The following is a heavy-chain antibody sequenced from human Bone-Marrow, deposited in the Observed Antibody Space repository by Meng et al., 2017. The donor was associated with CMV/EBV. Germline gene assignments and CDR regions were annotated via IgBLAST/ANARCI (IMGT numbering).Heavy chain of an antibody. CDR3: AKLLSNIVVLTPPLFNY. CDR1: GFTFSDYY. D-gene: IGHD2-2*01. V-gene: IGHV3-11*01. Sequence: GESLKISCAASGFTFSDYYMSWIRQAPGKGLEWVSYISSSGSTIYYADSVKDRFTISRDNAKNSLYLQMNSLRAEDTAVYHCAKLLSNIVVLTPPLFNYSGQGTLVTVSS. CDR2: ISSSGSTI. J-gene: IGHJ4*02.